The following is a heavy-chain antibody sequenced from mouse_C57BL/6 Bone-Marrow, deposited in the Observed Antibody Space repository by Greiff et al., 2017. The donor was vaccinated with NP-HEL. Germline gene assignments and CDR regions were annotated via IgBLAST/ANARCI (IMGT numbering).Heavy chain of an antibody. D-gene: IGHD1-1*01. CDR3: AGGGVYFYGSSCVD. Sequence: EVQLQQSGPELVKPGASVKISCKASGYTFNDYYMNWVKQSHGKSLEWIGDINPNNGGTSYNQKFKGKATLTVDKSYSTAYMELRSLTSEESAVCYCAGGGVYFYGSSCVDWGQGTTLTVSS. V-gene: IGHV1-26*01. CDR1: GYTFNDYY. J-gene: IGHJ2*01. CDR2: INPNNGGT.